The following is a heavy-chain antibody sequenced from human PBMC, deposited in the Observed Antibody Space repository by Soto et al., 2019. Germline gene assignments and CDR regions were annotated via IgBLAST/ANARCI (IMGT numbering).Heavy chain of an antibody. CDR1: GGSISSYY. CDR2: IYYSGST. J-gene: IGHJ4*02. Sequence: QVQLQESGPGLVKPSETLSLTCTVSGGSISSYYWSWIRQPPGKGLEWIGYIYYSGSTNYNPSLNSRATLSVDTSKNRFPLKRSSVTGADTAVDFCGRGGGGLRRIDYWGQGTLVTVSS. CDR3: GRGGGGLRRIDY. V-gene: IGHV4-59*12. D-gene: IGHD3-16*01.